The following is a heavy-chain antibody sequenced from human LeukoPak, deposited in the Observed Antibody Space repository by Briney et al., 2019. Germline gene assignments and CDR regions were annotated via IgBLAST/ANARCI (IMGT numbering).Heavy chain of an antibody. J-gene: IGHJ4*02. V-gene: IGHV3-48*02. D-gene: IGHD3-3*01. Sequence: GGSLRLFCVASGFIFSAYHMNWVRQAPGKGLEWVSYISSGSRTIYYADSVKGRFTISRDNAKNSVYLQMNSLRDEDTAMYYCARADLRIDYWGQGTLVTVSS. CDR1: GFIFSAYH. CDR2: ISSGSRTI. CDR3: ARADLRIDY.